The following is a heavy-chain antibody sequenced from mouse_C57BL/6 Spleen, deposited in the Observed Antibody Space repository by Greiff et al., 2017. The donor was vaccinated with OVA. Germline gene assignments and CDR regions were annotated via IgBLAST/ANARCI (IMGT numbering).Heavy chain of an antibody. CDR1: GFTFSSYA. Sequence: EVHLVESGGGLVKPGGSLKLSCAASGFTFSSYAMSWVRQTPEKRLEWVATISDGGSYTYYPDNVKGRFTISRDNAKNNLYLQMSHLKSEDTAMYYCAREDYYGSSYFAYWGQGTLVTVSA. V-gene: IGHV5-4*01. CDR3: AREDYYGSSYFAY. D-gene: IGHD1-1*01. CDR2: ISDGGSYT. J-gene: IGHJ3*01.